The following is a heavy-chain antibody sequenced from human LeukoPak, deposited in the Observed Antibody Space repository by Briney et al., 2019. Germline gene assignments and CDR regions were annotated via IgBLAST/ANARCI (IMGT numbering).Heavy chain of an antibody. CDR1: GFIFRNYA. Sequence: GASLRLSCAASGFIFRNYAMSWVRQAPGKGLEWVSAITGSGDTTYYADSVKGRFTISRDNSKNTLYVEMNTLRSEDTAVYYCARGGLRYCSSTSCYADAFDIWGQGTMVTVSS. J-gene: IGHJ3*02. D-gene: IGHD2-2*01. V-gene: IGHV3-23*01. CDR3: ARGGLRYCSSTSCYADAFDI. CDR2: ITGSGDTT.